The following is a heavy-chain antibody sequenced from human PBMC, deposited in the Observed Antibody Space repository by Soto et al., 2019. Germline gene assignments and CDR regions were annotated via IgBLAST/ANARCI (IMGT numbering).Heavy chain of an antibody. CDR3: ARDLHDYVSFRFDP. D-gene: IGHD3-16*01. J-gene: IGHJ5*02. Sequence: SQTLSLTFAISGDSVSSDSAAWSWIRQSPSRGLEWLGRTYYRSKWYHDYAASVKSRMTINPDISTNQFSLQLNSVTPEDTAVYYCARDLHDYVSFRFDPWGQGTLVTVSS. CDR1: GDSVSSDSAA. CDR2: TYYRSKWYH. V-gene: IGHV6-1*01.